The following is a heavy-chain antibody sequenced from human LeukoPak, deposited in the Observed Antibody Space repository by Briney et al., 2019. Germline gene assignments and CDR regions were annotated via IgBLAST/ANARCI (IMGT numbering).Heavy chain of an antibody. Sequence: SETLSLTCTVSGGSISSGDYYWSWIRQPPGKGLEWIGYIYYSGSTYYNPSLKSRVTISVDTSKNQFSLKLSSVTAADTAVYYCARGTGYYSGAFDIWGQGTMVTVSS. D-gene: IGHD3-22*01. J-gene: IGHJ3*02. CDR2: IYYSGST. CDR1: GGSISSGDYY. V-gene: IGHV4-30-4*01. CDR3: ARGTGYYSGAFDI.